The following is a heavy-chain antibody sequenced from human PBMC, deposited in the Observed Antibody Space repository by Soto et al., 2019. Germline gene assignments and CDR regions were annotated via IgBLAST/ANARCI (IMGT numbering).Heavy chain of an antibody. CDR2: IFYTGST. J-gene: IGHJ4*02. Sequence: SETLSLTCIVSGASINSYYWSWIRQPPGKGLEWIGYIFYTGSTDYNPSLKSRVTISVDTSKNQFSLKLTSVTAADTAVYYCAGHPYYDSNFDYWGQGTLVTLSS. CDR3: AGHPYYDSNFDY. CDR1: GASINSYY. V-gene: IGHV4-59*08. D-gene: IGHD3-22*01.